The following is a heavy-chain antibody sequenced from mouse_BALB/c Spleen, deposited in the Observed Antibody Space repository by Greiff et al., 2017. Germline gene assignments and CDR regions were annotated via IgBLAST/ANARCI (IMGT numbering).Heavy chain of an antibody. CDR3: ARDMYGGSYYFDY. CDR1: GFTFTDYY. V-gene: IGHV7-3*02. Sequence: EVQLVESGGGLVQPGGSLRLSCATSGFTFTDYYMSWVRQPPGKALEWLGFIRNKANGYTTEYSASVKGRFTISRDNSQSILYLQMNTLRAEDSATYYCARDMYGGSYYFDYWGQGTTRTVSS. D-gene: IGHD1-1*01. J-gene: IGHJ2*01. CDR2: IRNKANGYTT.